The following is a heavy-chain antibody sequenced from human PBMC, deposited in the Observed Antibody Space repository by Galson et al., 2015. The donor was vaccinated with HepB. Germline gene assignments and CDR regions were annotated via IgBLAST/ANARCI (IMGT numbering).Heavy chain of an antibody. Sequence: TLSLTCTVPGGSISSGDYYWSWLRQPPGKGLEWIGYIYYSGSTYYNPSLKSRVTISVDTSKNQFSLKLSSVTAADTAVYYCARVMTTVTVRDYYYYMDVWGKGTTVTVSS. CDR1: GGSISSGDYY. V-gene: IGHV4-30-4*01. CDR3: ARVMTTVTVRDYYYYMDV. CDR2: IYYSGST. J-gene: IGHJ6*03. D-gene: IGHD4-11*01.